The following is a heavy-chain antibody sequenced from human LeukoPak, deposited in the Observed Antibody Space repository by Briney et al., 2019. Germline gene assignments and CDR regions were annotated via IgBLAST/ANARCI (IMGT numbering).Heavy chain of an antibody. J-gene: IGHJ4*02. V-gene: IGHV1-46*01. CDR2: INPNGCST. D-gene: IGHD1-26*01. CDR1: GYTFTTYY. Sequence: ASVKVSCKASGYTFTTYYMHWVRQAPGQGLEWMGVINPNGCSTAYAQKFQGRVTMTRDRSTSTVYMELSSLRSEDTALYYCARDPSGSWQWFDYWGQGTLVTVSS. CDR3: ARDPSGSWQWFDY.